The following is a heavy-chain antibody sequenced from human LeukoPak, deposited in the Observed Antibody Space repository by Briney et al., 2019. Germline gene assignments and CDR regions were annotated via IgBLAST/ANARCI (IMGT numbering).Heavy chain of an antibody. CDR1: GYSSTSFW. D-gene: IGHD7-27*01. V-gene: IGHV5-51*01. J-gene: IGHJ4*02. CDR2: IYLGDSDT. Sequence: GQSLKISCKVPGYSSTSFWIAWVRQIPGKGLGWMGIIYLGDSDTTYSPSFQGQVTFPPDKPISTPYLQWSSLHASDTAMYYCPRLWALGPVDYWRQGTLVTVSS. CDR3: PRLWALGPVDY.